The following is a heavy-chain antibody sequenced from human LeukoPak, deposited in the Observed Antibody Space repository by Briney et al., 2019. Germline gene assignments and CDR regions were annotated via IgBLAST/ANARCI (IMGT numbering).Heavy chain of an antibody. D-gene: IGHD2/OR15-2a*01. CDR3: AREVMEVVNAFDI. CDR1: GGSISSGGYY. J-gene: IGHJ3*02. CDR2: IYYSGST. V-gene: IGHV4-31*03. Sequence: SQTLSLTCTVSGGSISSGGYYWSWLRQHPGKGLEWIGYIYYSGSTYYNPSLKSRVTISVDTSKNQFSLKLSSVTAADTAVYYCAREVMEVVNAFDIWGQGTMVTVSS.